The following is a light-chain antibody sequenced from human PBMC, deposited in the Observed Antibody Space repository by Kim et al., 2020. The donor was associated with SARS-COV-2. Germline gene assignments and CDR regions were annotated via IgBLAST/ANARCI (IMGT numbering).Light chain of an antibody. J-gene: IGLJ3*02. CDR2: QDS. V-gene: IGLV3-1*01. CDR1: KLGDKY. CDR3: QAWDSSTFYV. Sequence: SYELTQPPSVSVSPGQTASITCSGDKLGDKYACWYQQKPGQSPVLVIYQDSKRPSGIPERFSGSNSGNTATLTISGTQAMDEADYYCQAWDSSTFYVFGGETKLTVL.